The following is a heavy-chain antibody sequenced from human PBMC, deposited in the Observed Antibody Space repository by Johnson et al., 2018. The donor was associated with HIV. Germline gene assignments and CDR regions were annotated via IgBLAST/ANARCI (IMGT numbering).Heavy chain of an antibody. CDR1: GFTVSSNY. CDR2: IYSGDST. CDR3: AGGVTVAFDI. J-gene: IGHJ3*02. D-gene: IGHD2-21*02. V-gene: IGHV3-66*01. Sequence: EVQVVESGGGLVQPGGSLRLSCAASGFTVSSNYMNWVRQAPGKGLDWVSLIYSGDSTYYADSVKGRFSISRDNSNNTLYVQMNSLRVEDTAVYYCAGGVTVAFDIWGPGTVVTVSS.